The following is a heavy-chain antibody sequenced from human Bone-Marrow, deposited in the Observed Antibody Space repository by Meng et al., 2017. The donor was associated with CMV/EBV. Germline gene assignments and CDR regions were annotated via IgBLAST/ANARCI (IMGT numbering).Heavy chain of an antibody. CDR2: IYYSGST. CDR1: GGYINSSSYN. CDR3: ASLTRGYYLDY. D-gene: IGHD7-27*01. Sequence: CAASGGYINSSSYNWGWIRQPPGKELEWIGSIYYSGSTYYNPSLKSRVTISVNTSKNQFSLKLNSVTAADTAVYYCASLTRGYYLDYWGQGTLVTVSS. J-gene: IGHJ4*02. V-gene: IGHV4-39*01.